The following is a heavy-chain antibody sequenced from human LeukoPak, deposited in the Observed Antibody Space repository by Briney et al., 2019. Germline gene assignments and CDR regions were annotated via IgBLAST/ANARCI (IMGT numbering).Heavy chain of an antibody. CDR2: MNPNSGNT. V-gene: IGHV1-8*01. J-gene: IGHJ6*03. CDR1: GYTFTTYD. CDR3: ARGGPFINYYYYYYMDV. Sequence: ASVKVSCXASGYTFTTYDINWVRQASGQGLEWMAWMNPNSGNTGYAQKFQGRVTMTRNTSISTAYMELSSLRSEDTAVYYCARGGPFINYYYYYYMDVWGKGTTVTVSS.